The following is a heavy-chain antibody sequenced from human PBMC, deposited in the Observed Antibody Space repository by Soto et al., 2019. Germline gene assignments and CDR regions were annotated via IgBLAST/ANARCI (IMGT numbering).Heavy chain of an antibody. D-gene: IGHD2-2*01. J-gene: IGHJ6*03. Sequence: GSLRLSCAASGFTFSSYAMSWVRQAPGKGLEWVSAISGSGGSTYYADSVKGRFTISRDNSKNTLYLQMNSLRAEDTAVYYCTSCGNYYYYYMDVWGKGTTVTVSS. CDR1: GFTFSSYA. CDR2: ISGSGGST. CDR3: TSCGNYYYYYMDV. V-gene: IGHV3-23*01.